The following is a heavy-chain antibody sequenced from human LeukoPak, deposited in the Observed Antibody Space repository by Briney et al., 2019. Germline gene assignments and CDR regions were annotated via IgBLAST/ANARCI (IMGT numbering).Heavy chain of an antibody. CDR2: ISSSSSSYI. CDR3: ARDRDSSSWYPDY. V-gene: IGHV3-21*01. Sequence: GGSLRLSCAASGFTFSSYSMSRVRQAPGKGLEWVSSISSSSSSYIYYADSVKGRFTISRDNAKNSLYLQMNSLRAEDTAVYYCARDRDSSSWYPDYWGQGTLVTVSS. D-gene: IGHD6-13*01. J-gene: IGHJ4*02. CDR1: GFTFSSYS.